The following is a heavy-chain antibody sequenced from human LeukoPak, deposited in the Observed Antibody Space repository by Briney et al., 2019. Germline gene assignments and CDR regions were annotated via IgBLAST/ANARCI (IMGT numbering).Heavy chain of an antibody. CDR2: ISYDGNNK. CDR1: GFTFSSYA. Sequence: GGSLRLSCAASGFTFSSYAMNWVRQAPGKGLEWVAVISYDGNNKFYADSVKGRFTISRDNSKNTLYLQMNSLRADDTAVYYCARSKQWLVLGYWGQGTLVTVSS. V-gene: IGHV3-30-3*01. D-gene: IGHD6-19*01. CDR3: ARSKQWLVLGY. J-gene: IGHJ4*02.